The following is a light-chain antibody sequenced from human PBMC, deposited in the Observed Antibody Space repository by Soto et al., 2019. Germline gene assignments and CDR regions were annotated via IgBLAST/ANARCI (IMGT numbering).Light chain of an antibody. CDR1: SSDVGGHNS. CDR3: SSFTSSVTYV. Sequence: QYALTQPASVSGSPGQWITISCTGTSSDVGGHNSVSWYRQDPGKAPKLMIYDVSNRPSVVSDRFSGSKSGNTASLTISGLQIEDEADYYCSSFTSSVTYVFGTGTKVTVL. V-gene: IGLV2-14*01. CDR2: DVS. J-gene: IGLJ1*01.